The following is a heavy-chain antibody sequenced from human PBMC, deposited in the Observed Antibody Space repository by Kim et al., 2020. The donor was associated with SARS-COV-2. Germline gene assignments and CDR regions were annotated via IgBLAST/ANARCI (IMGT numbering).Heavy chain of an antibody. D-gene: IGHD2-15*01. CDR1: GYMFSAYW. V-gene: IGHV5-51*01. J-gene: IGHJ4*02. Sequence: GESLKISCKAFGYMFSAYWIGWVRQISGEGLEWMGIIYPGDSDTRYSPSFQGHISISVDKSITTAYLQWTSLKVSDTAIYYFARGGATPPVDFWGQGTQV. CDR2: IYPGDSDT. CDR3: ARGGATPPVDF.